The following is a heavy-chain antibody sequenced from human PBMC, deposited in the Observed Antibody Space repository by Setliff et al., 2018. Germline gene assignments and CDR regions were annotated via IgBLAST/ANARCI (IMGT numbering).Heavy chain of an antibody. J-gene: IGHJ4*02. D-gene: IGHD3-10*01. Sequence: GESLKSSCQTSGYEFTNYWIAWVRQTPGKGLEWMGSLFPGDSDTNYSPSFQGQVTISVDTSITTAYLQWDSLQASDSAIYYCATNGASGSYYHFGSWGQGTLVTVSS. CDR2: LFPGDSDT. CDR3: ATNGASGSYYHFGS. CDR1: GYEFTNYW. V-gene: IGHV5-51*01.